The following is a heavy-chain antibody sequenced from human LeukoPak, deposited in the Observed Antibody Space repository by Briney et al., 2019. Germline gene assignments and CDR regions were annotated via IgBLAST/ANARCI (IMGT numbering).Heavy chain of an antibody. CDR2: IYYSGST. J-gene: IGHJ5*02. CDR1: GCSISSYY. Sequence: SETLSLTCTVSGCSISSYYWSWIRQPPGKGLEWIGYIYYSGSTNYNPSLKSRVTISVDTSKNQFSLKLSSVTAADTAVYYCVLYRASSSWYWFDPWGQGTLVTVSS. D-gene: IGHD6-13*01. V-gene: IGHV4-59*01. CDR3: VLYRASSSWYWFDP.